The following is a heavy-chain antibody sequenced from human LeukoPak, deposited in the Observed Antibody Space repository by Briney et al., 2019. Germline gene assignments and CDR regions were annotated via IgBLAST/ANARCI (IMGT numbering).Heavy chain of an antibody. CDR1: GGSFSGYY. Sequence: PSETLSLTCAVYGGSFSGYYWSWIRQPPGKGLEWIGEINHSGSTNYNPSLKSRVTISVDTSKNQFSLKLSSVTAADTAVYYCARGFSPDIVVVPAAPYCSGGSCYSGSGYYFDYWGQGTLATVSS. CDR3: ARGFSPDIVVVPAAPYCSGGSCYSGSGYYFDY. V-gene: IGHV4-34*01. CDR2: INHSGST. J-gene: IGHJ4*02. D-gene: IGHD2-15*01.